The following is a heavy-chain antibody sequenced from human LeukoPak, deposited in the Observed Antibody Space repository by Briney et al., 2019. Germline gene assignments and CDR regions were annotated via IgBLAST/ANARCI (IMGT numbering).Heavy chain of an antibody. CDR3: ARDGLAAITFDY. CDR2: INSDGSST. D-gene: IGHD5-24*01. V-gene: IGHV3-74*01. Sequence: GGALRLSCVASGFTFSSYWMHWVRQAPGKGLVWVSHINSDGSSTTYADSVKGRFTISRDNAKNTLYLQMNSLRAEDTAVYYCARDGLAAITFDYWGQGILVTVSS. CDR1: GFTFSSYW. J-gene: IGHJ4*02.